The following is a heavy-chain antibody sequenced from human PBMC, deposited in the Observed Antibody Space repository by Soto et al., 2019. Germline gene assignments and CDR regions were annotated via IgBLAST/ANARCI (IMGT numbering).Heavy chain of an antibody. D-gene: IGHD4-17*01. V-gene: IGHV1-2*02. Sequence: ASVKVSCKASGYPFSDNQIHWLRRAPGEGLEWMGRINPKSDDTNYAQKFQGRVTMTRDTSIDTAYLELTGLTSDDTATYYCARKNYLDYIRRGLDPWGQGTMLTVYS. CDR3: ARKNYLDYIRRGLDP. CDR2: INPKSDDT. CDR1: GYPFSDNQ. J-gene: IGHJ5*02.